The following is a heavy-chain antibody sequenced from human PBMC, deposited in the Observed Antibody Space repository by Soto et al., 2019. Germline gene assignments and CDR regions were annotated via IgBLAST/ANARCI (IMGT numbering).Heavy chain of an antibody. V-gene: IGHV5-51*01. Sequence: GESLKISCKGSGYSFSNYWIAWVRQMPGKGLGWMGIIFPADSDTKYSPSFQGQVTISADKSISTAYLQWNSLKASDTAMYYCASSVVVPSTMNYFDYWGQGSLVTVSS. CDR1: GYSFSNYW. CDR2: IFPADSDT. J-gene: IGHJ4*02. D-gene: IGHD2-15*01. CDR3: ASSVVVPSTMNYFDY.